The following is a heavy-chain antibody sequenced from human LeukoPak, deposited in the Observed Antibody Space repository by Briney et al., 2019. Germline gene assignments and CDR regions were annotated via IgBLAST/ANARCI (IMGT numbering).Heavy chain of an antibody. V-gene: IGHV3-7*05. CDR3: VNDMDV. Sequence: GGSLRLSCVTSGFTFSSYWMTWVRQAPGKGLEWVANINQDGQDKIYVDSVKGRFTILTVNPKNAVYLQMNSLRAEGTAVDFCVNDMDVWAQGTTVIVSS. J-gene: IGHJ6*02. CDR2: INQDGQDK. D-gene: IGHD1-1*01. CDR1: GFTFSSYW.